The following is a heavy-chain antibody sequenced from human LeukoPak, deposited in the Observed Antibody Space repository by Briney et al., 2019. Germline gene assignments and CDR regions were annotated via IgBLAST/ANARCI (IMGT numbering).Heavy chain of an antibody. D-gene: IGHD3-16*02. J-gene: IGHJ4*02. V-gene: IGHV3-30*02. CDR2: IRYDGTNK. CDR1: GFTFNIYG. CDR3: AKAMITFGGIIVQPDY. Sequence: GGSLRLSCAASGFTFNIYGMHWVRQAPGKGLEWVAFIRYDGTNKYYADSVKGRFTISRDNSKNTLYLQMNGLRAEDTAVYYCAKAMITFGGIIVQPDYWGQGTLVTVSS.